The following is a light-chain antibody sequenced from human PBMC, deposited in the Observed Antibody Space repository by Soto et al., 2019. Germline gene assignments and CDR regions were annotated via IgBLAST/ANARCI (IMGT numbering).Light chain of an antibody. J-gene: IGKJ1*01. V-gene: IGKV3-15*01. CDR2: DAS. CDR3: QQYQYWWA. Sequence: EIVMTQSPATLSVSPGGRATLSCRASPTISTNLAWYQQKPGQGPRLLIYDASIRATGVPGRFSGGGSGTEFTLSISSLQAEDSAVYYCQQYQYWWAFGHGTKVEIK. CDR1: PTISTN.